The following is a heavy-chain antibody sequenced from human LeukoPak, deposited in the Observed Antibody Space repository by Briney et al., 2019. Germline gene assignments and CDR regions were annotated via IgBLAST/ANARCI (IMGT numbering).Heavy chain of an antibody. Sequence: ASVKVSCRASGYTFTSYYMHWVRQAPGQGLEWMGIINPSGGSTSHAQKFQGRVTMTRDTSTSTVYMELSSLRSEDTAVYYCARGSPAGYSSSWYAPSFDYWGQGTLVTVSS. J-gene: IGHJ4*02. CDR1: GYTFTSYY. D-gene: IGHD6-13*01. V-gene: IGHV1-46*01. CDR2: INPSGGST. CDR3: ARGSPAGYSSSWYAPSFDY.